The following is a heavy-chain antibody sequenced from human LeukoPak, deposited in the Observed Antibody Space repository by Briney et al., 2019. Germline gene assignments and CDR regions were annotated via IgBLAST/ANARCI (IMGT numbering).Heavy chain of an antibody. CDR1: GFTFSSYW. CDR2: IKQDRSEK. J-gene: IGHJ3*02. Sequence: TGGSLRPSCAASGFTFSSYWMSWVRQAPGKGLEWVANIKQDRSEKYYVDSVKGRFTISRDNAKNSLYLQMNSLRAEDTAVYYCARTNYYDSSGRNVLDAFDIWGQGTMVTVSS. CDR3: ARTNYYDSSGRNVLDAFDI. V-gene: IGHV3-7*01. D-gene: IGHD3-22*01.